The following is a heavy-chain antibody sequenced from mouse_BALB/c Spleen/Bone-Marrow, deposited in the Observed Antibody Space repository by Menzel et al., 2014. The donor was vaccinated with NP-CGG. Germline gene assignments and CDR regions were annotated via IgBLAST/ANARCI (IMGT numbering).Heavy chain of an antibody. CDR2: ISSGSSTI. Sequence: EVKLMESGGGLVQPGGSRKPSCAASGFTFSSFGVHWVRQAPEKGLEWVAYISSGSSTIYYADAVKGRFTISRDNPKDTLFLQMTSLRSEDTAMYYCVRGKYGYDYWGQGTTLTVSS. V-gene: IGHV5-17*02. D-gene: IGHD2-10*02. CDR3: VRGKYGYDY. J-gene: IGHJ2*01. CDR1: GFTFSSFG.